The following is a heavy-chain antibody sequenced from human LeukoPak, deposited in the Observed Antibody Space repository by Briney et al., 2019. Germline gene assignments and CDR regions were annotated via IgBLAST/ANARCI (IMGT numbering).Heavy chain of an antibody. J-gene: IGHJ6*02. CDR2: IKSYADGSGT. V-gene: IGHV3-74*03. CDR3: ARDSTYTMDL. CDR1: GFTVDSNY. D-gene: IGHD2/OR15-2a*01. Sequence: GGSLRLSCAASGFTVDSNYLSWVRQAPGKGLVWVSCIKSYADGSGTTYADSVKGRFTISRDDARNTVYLQINSLRAEDTAVYYCARDSTYTMDLWGRGTTVTVS.